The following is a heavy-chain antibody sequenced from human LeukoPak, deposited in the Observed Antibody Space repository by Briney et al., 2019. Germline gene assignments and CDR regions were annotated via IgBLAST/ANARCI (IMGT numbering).Heavy chain of an antibody. CDR2: IYFSGST. CDR1: GGSISSNSSY. V-gene: IGHV4-39*01. D-gene: IGHD3-22*01. J-gene: IGHJ2*01. CDR3: ARYESSAYGIDV. Sequence: SETLSLTCTVSGGSISSNSSYWGWIRQPPGMGXXWIGTIYFSGSTYYNPSLKSRVTVSVDTSKNQFSLKVTSVAAADTAVYYCARYESSAYGIDVWGRGTLVTVSS.